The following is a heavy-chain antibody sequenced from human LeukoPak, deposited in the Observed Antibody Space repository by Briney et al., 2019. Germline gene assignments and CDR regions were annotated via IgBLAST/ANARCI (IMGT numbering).Heavy chain of an antibody. CDR1: GYTFTSYG. CDR2: ISAFNGKT. J-gene: IGHJ3*02. Sequence: GASVKVSCKASGYTFTSYGISWVRQAPGQGLEWMGWISAFNGKTNNAQKLQGRVTMTTDTSTNTAYMELRSLRSDDTAVYYCARGGYDILTGDAFDIWGQGTMVTVSS. V-gene: IGHV1-18*01. D-gene: IGHD3-9*01. CDR3: ARGGYDILTGDAFDI.